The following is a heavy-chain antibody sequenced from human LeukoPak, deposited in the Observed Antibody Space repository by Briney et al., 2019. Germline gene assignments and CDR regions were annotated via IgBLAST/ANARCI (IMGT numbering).Heavy chain of an antibody. D-gene: IGHD2-2*01. J-gene: IGHJ3*02. CDR1: GGTFSSYA. V-gene: IGHV1-69*06. CDR2: IIPIFGTA. Sequence: ASVKVSCKASGGTFSSYAISWVRQAPGQGLEWMGGIIPIFGTANYAQKFQGRVTITADKSTSTAYMELSSLRSEDTAVYYCARGMGTEYRSSTSCYWLAFDIWGQGTMVTVSS. CDR3: ARGMGTEYRSSTSCYWLAFDI.